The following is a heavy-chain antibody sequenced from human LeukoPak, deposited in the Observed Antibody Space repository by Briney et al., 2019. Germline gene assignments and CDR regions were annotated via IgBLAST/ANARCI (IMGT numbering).Heavy chain of an antibody. J-gene: IGHJ6*02. CDR2: IYYSGST. V-gene: IGHV4-61*08. D-gene: IGHD6-6*01. CDR3: ARGEYSSYYYYGMDV. CDR1: GGSISSGDYY. Sequence: SETLSLTCTVSGGSISSGDYYWSWIRQPPGKGLEWIGYIYYSGSTNYNPSLKSRVTISVDTSKNQFSLKLSSVTAADTAVYYCARGEYSSYYYYGMDVWGQGTTVTVSS.